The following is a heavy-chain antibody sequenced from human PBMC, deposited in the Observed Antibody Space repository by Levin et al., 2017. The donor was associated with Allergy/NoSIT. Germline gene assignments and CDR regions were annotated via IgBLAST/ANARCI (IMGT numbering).Heavy chain of an antibody. CDR3: ARDLPGDLRASSVDY. CDR2: IHGDGSST. J-gene: IGHJ4*02. CDR1: GFTFSSYW. Sequence: WGSLRLSCAASGFTFSSYWMHWVRQAPGEGLVWVSRIHGDGSSTSYADSVKGRFTISRDNAKNTLYLQMNSLRAEDTAVYYCARDLPGDLRASSVDYWGQGTLVTVSP. V-gene: IGHV3-74*01. D-gene: IGHD1-1*01.